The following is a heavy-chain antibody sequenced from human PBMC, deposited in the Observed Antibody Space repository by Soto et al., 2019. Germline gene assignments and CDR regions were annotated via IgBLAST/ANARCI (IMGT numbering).Heavy chain of an antibody. D-gene: IGHD3-10*01. V-gene: IGHV3-74*01. CDR2: INSDGSST. J-gene: IGHJ4*02. Sequence: EVQLVESGGGLVQPGGSLRLSCAASGFTFSSYWMHWVRQAPGKGLVWVSRINSDGSSTNYADSVKGQFTISRDNAKNTLYLQMNSLRAEDTAVYYCGRGASWSCRLDYWGQGTLVTVSS. CDR3: GRGASWSCRLDY. CDR1: GFTFSSYW.